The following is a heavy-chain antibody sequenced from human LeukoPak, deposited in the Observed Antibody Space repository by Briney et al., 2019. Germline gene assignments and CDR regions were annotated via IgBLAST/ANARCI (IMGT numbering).Heavy chain of an antibody. Sequence: SETLSLTCTVSGGSVSSGSYYWSWIRQPPGKGLEWIGYIYYSGSTNYNPSLKSRVTISVDTSKNQFSLKLSSVTAADTAVYYCASRYCSGGSCYLDAFDTWGQGTMVTVSS. D-gene: IGHD2-15*01. V-gene: IGHV4-61*01. CDR2: IYYSGST. J-gene: IGHJ3*02. CDR3: ASRYCSGGSCYLDAFDT. CDR1: GGSVSSGSYY.